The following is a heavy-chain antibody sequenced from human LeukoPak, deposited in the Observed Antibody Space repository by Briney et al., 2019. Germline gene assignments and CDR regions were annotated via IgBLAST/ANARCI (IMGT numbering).Heavy chain of an antibody. V-gene: IGHV3-33*01. CDR2: IWYDGSNK. Sequence: PGGSLRLSCAASGFTFSSYGMHWVRQAPGKGLEWVAVIWYDGSNKYYADSVKGRFTISRDNSKNTLYLQMNSLRAEDTAVYYCARDSPSSWSINDYWGQGTLVTVSS. D-gene: IGHD6-13*01. CDR1: GFTFSSYG. J-gene: IGHJ4*02. CDR3: ARDSPSSWSINDY.